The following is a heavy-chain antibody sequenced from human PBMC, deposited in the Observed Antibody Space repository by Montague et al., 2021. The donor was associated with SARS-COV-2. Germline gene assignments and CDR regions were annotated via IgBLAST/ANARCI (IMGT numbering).Heavy chain of an antibody. CDR2: IDYSGST. CDR3: ARLPYDNSYGMDV. J-gene: IGHJ6*02. D-gene: IGHD3-9*01. Sequence: SETLSLTCTVSGGSISTYYWNWIRQFPGKGLEWIGYIDYSGSTNYNPSLQSRVIISVDRSKIQSSLKLNSVTAADTAIYYCARLPYDNSYGMDVWGQGTTVTVS. V-gene: IGHV4-59*01. CDR1: GGSISTYY.